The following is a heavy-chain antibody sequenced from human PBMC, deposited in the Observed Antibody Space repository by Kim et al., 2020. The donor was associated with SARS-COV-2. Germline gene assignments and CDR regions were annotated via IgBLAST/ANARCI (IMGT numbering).Heavy chain of an antibody. Sequence: GGSLRLSCAAPGFTFSDYYMSWIRQAPGKGLEWVSYISSSSSYTNYADSVKGRFTISRDNAKNSLYLQMNSLRAEDTAVYYCARDGVGIYSGGQGYWGQGTLVTVSS. J-gene: IGHJ4*02. CDR3: ARDGVGIYSGGQGY. CDR2: ISSSSSYT. CDR1: GFTFSDYY. D-gene: IGHD2-8*01. V-gene: IGHV3-11*05.